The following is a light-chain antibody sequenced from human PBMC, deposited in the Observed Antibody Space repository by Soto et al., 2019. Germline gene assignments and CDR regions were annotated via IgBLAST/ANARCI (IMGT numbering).Light chain of an antibody. J-gene: IGLJ1*01. CDR3: QSYDTSLSGYV. V-gene: IGLV1-40*01. Sequence: VLTQPPSVSGAPGQRVTISCTGSSSNIGAGYDVHWYQQLPGTAPKLLIHGNSNRPSGVPDRFSGSKSGTSASLAITGVQAEDEADYYCQSYDTSLSGYVFGTGTKVTVL. CDR2: GNS. CDR1: SSNIGAGYD.